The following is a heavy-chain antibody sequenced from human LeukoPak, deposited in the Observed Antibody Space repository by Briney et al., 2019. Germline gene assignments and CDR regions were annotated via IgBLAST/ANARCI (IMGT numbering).Heavy chain of an antibody. D-gene: IGHD2-15*01. CDR2: INHSGST. J-gene: IGHJ4*02. V-gene: IGHV4-34*01. CDR3: ARGPRDGPRWFLRILPFDY. Sequence: PSETLSLTCAVYGGPFSGYYWSWIRQPPGKGLEWIGEINHSGSTNYNPSLKSRVTISVDTSKNQFSLKLSSVTAADTAVYYCARGPRDGPRWFLRILPFDYWGQGTLVTVSS. CDR1: GGPFSGYY.